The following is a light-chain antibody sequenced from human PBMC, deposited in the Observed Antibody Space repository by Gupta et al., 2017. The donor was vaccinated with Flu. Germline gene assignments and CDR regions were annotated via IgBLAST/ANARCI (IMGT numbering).Light chain of an antibody. CDR3: ATWDDSLSAVV. CDR2: KSN. J-gene: IGLJ2*01. CDR1: NSHSGINY. V-gene: IGLV1-47*01. Sequence: RVTFTCSGGNSHSGINYVCWYQQRPGAAPKLIIYKSNQRPSGVPDRFSGSKSGTSASLAISGLRSEDEAEYYCATWDDSLSAVVFGGGTKLTVL.